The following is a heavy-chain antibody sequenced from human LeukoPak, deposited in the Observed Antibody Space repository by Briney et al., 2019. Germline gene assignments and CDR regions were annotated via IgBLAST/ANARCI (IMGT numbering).Heavy chain of an antibody. J-gene: IGHJ5*02. CDR3: AKEAFGEFNWFDP. CDR2: ISAYNGNT. Sequence: ASVKVSCKASGYTFTSYGISWVRQAPGQGLEWMGWISAYNGNTNYAQKLQGRVTMTTDTSTSTAHMELRSLRSDDTAVYYCAKEAFGEFNWFDPWGQGTLVTVSS. D-gene: IGHD3-10*01. CDR1: GYTFTSYG. V-gene: IGHV1-18*01.